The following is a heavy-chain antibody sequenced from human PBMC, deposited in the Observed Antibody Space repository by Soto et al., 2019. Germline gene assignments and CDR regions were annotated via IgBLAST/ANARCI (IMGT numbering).Heavy chain of an antibody. V-gene: IGHV3-64*01. J-gene: IGHJ3*02. CDR2: ISSNGGST. Sequence: PGGSLRLSCAASGFPFSSYAMHWVRQAPGKGLEYVSAISSNGGSTYYANSVKGRFTISRDNSKNTLYLQMGSLRAEDMAVYYYARGPEGYAFDIWGQGTMVTVSS. CDR1: GFPFSSYA. CDR3: ARGPEGYAFDI.